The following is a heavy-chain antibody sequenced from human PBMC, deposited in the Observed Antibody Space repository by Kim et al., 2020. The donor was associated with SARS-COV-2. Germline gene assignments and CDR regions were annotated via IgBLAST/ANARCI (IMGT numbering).Heavy chain of an antibody. CDR3: ARSMAAAENWFDP. D-gene: IGHD6-13*01. V-gene: IGHV4-34*01. CDR2: INHSGST. Sequence: SETLSLTCAVYGGSFSGYYWSWIRQPPGKGLEWIGEINHSGSTNYNPSLKSRVTISVDTSKNQFSLKLSSVTAADTAVYYWARSMAAAENWFDPWGQGTMVTVSS. CDR1: GGSFSGYY. J-gene: IGHJ5*02.